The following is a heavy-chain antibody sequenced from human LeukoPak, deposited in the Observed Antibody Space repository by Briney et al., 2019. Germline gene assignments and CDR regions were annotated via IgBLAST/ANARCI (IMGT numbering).Heavy chain of an antibody. CDR3: ASDSSGWVSFDY. CDR1: GGSISSSSYY. Sequence: SETLSLTCTVSGGSISSSSYYWGWIRQPPGKGLEWIGSIYYSGSTYYNPSLKSRVTISVDTSKNQFSLKPSSVTAADTAVYYCASDSSGWVSFDYWGQGTLVTVSS. V-gene: IGHV4-39*07. D-gene: IGHD6-19*01. J-gene: IGHJ4*02. CDR2: IYYSGST.